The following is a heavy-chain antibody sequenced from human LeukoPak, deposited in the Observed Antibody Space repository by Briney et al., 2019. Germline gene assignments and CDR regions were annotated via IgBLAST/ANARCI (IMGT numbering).Heavy chain of an antibody. Sequence: SETLSLTCTVSGGSISTYYWSWIRQPPGKGLEWIGYIYYTGSTSYNPSLKSRVTMSLYASKNQFSLELNSVTPADTAGYYCARGGNYWPQWWFDPWGRGTLVSVSS. CDR1: GGSISTYY. J-gene: IGHJ5*02. CDR3: ARGGNYWPQWWFDP. D-gene: IGHD1-26*01. CDR2: IYYTGST. V-gene: IGHV4-59*01.